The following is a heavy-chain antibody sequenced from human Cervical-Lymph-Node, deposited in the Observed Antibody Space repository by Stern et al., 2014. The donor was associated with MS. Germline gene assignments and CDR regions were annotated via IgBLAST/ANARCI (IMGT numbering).Heavy chain of an antibody. CDR3: VKDVDASVADALDY. Sequence: VQLVESGGGLVQPGRSLKLSCAASGFTFADSAMHWVRQGPGKGLEWVSGISRTSAHVAYADTVQGSLTISRVNSSKTLYLQLNSLGAEDTALYYCVKDVDASVADALDYWGHGTLVTVSS. CDR1: GFTFADSA. J-gene: IGHJ4*01. V-gene: IGHV3-9*01. CDR2: ISRTSAHV. D-gene: IGHD6-6*01.